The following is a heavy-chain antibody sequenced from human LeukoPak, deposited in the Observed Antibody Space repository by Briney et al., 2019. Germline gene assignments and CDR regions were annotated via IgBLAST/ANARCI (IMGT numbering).Heavy chain of an antibody. CDR1: GFIFNSHW. V-gene: IGHV3-7*01. CDR3: ARVRTEWYIDL. J-gene: IGHJ2*01. Sequence: PGGSLRLSCAGSGFIFNSHWMTWVRQAPGMGLEWVGNIRQDGDEKFYADSVRGRFTISRDNAKNSLYLHLNSLRAEDTAIYYCARVRTEWYIDLWGCGTLVTVSP. CDR2: IRQDGDEK. D-gene: IGHD2-8*02.